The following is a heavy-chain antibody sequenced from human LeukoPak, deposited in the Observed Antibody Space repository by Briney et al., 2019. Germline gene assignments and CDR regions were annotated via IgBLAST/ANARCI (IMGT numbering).Heavy chain of an antibody. J-gene: IGHJ6*02. CDR2: ISGSGGST. CDR1: GFTFSSYA. V-gene: IGHV3-23*01. D-gene: IGHD1-26*01. CDR3: ARSGSYYYGMDV. Sequence: GGPLRLSCAASGFTFSSYAMSWVRQAPGKGLEWVSAISGSGGSTYYADSVKGRFTISRDNSKNTLYLQMNSLRAEDTAVYYCARSGSYYYGMDVWGQGTTVTVSS.